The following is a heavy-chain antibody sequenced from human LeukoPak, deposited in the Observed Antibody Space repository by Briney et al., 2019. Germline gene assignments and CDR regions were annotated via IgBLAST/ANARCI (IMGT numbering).Heavy chain of an antibody. V-gene: IGHV3-48*03. CDR2: ISSSGSTI. J-gene: IGHJ4*02. CDR1: GFPFSSYE. CDR3: ARDSLEDRGRDYFDY. Sequence: GGSLSLSCAASGFPFSSYEMNWVRQAPGKGLEWVSYISSSGSTIYYADSVKGRFTISRDNAKNSLYLQMNSLRAEDTAVYYCARDSLEDRGRDYFDYWGQGTLVTVSS. D-gene: IGHD3-10*01.